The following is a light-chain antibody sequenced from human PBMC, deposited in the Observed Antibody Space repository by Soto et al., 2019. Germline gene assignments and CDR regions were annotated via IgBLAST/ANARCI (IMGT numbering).Light chain of an antibody. CDR3: QQYNSYPLT. CDR2: GAS. Sequence: EIVLTQSPGILSLSPGERATLSCRASQSVSNDFLAWYQQKPGQAPRLLIYGASTRATDVPDRFSGSGSGADFTLTISRLEPEDFAVYYCQQYNSYPLTFGGGTRVEIK. V-gene: IGKV3-20*01. J-gene: IGKJ4*01. CDR1: QSVSNDF.